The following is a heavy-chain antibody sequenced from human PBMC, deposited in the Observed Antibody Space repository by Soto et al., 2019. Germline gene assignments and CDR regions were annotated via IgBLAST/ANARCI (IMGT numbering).Heavy chain of an antibody. V-gene: IGHV3-73*01. J-gene: IGHJ6*03. D-gene: IGHD1-1*01. Sequence: GGSLRLSCAASGFTFSGSAMHWVRQASGKGLEWVGRIRSKANSYATAYAASVKGRFTISRDDSKNTAYLQMNSLKTEDTAVYYCTRHSGAQPGNQYYYYMDVWGKGTTVTVSS. CDR2: IRSKANSYAT. CDR3: TRHSGAQPGNQYYYYMDV. CDR1: GFTFSGSA.